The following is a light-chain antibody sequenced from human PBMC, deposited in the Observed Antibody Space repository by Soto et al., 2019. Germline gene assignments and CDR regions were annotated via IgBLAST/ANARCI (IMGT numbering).Light chain of an antibody. Sequence: QSVLTQPPSASGSPGQSVTISCTGTSSDVGAYKYVSWYQQYPGKAPKLMIYEVTKRPSGVPDRFSGSKSGNTASLTVSGLQAEDEADYYGTSYVGKDIWVFGGGTKLTVL. J-gene: IGLJ3*02. CDR2: EVT. V-gene: IGLV2-8*01. CDR3: TSYVGKDIWV. CDR1: SSDVGAYKY.